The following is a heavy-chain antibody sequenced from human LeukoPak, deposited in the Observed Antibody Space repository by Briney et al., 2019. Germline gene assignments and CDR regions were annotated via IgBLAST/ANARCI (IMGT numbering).Heavy chain of an antibody. Sequence: SGPTLVNPTQTLTLTCTFSGFSLSTSGVGVGWIRQPPGKALEWLALIYWDDDKRYSPSLKSRLTITKDTSKNQVVLTMTNMDPVETATFYCAPRAPYYGSGSSFDYWGQGTLVTVSS. V-gene: IGHV2-5*02. CDR1: GFSLSTSGVG. CDR2: IYWDDDK. D-gene: IGHD3-10*01. J-gene: IGHJ4*02. CDR3: APRAPYYGSGSSFDY.